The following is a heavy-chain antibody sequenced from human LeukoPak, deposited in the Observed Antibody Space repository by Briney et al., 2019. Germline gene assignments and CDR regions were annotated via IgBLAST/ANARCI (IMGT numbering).Heavy chain of an antibody. CDR1: GGSISGYS. Sequence: SETLSLTCTVSGGSISGYSWSWIRQPPGQGLEWVVYIFHSGSTDYNPSLKSRVTISLDTSTNQFSLLLSSVTAADTAVNYCARVATGTIDYWGQGTLVTVSS. D-gene: IGHD1-7*01. CDR2: IFHSGST. CDR3: ARVATGTIDY. V-gene: IGHV4-59*12. J-gene: IGHJ4*02.